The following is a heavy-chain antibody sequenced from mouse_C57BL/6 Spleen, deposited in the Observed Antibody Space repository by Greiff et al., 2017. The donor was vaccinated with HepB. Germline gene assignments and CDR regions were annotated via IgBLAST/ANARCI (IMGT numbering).Heavy chain of an antibody. V-gene: IGHV1-76*01. CDR1: GYTFTDYY. CDR2: IYPGSGNT. Sequence: VQVVESGAELVRPGASVKLSCKASGYTFTDYYINWVKQRPGQGLEWIARIYPGSGNTYYNEKFKGKATLTAEKSSSTAYMQLSSLTSEDSAVYFCARKNWDGYFDYWGQGTTLTVSS. J-gene: IGHJ2*01. CDR3: ARKNWDGYFDY. D-gene: IGHD4-1*01.